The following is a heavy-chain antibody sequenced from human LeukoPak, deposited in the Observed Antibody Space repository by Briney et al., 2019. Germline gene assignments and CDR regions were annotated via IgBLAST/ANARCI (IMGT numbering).Heavy chain of an antibody. D-gene: IGHD6-25*01. J-gene: IGHJ5*02. Sequence: ASVKVSCKASGGTFSNYAVSWVRQAPGQGLEWLGGIIPMFGAAKYAQKFQGRATVTTDEGTTTAYMELISLRSEDTAVYYCVRRQALRGRHRAFDPWGQGTLVTVTS. V-gene: IGHV1-69*05. CDR1: GGTFSNYA. CDR3: VRRQALRGRHRAFDP. CDR2: IIPMFGAA.